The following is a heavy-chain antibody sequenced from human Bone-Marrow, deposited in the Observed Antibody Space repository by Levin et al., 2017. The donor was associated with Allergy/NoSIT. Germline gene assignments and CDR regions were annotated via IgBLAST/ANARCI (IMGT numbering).Heavy chain of an antibody. V-gene: IGHV3-33*01. Sequence: GESLKISCSASGFRFNDYGMNWVRQAPGKGLEWVAIIWHDDTNENYADSVKGRFTISRDSSKNIVYLQMTSLKAEDTAIYYCARASMITVDYFDYWGPGTLVTVSS. CDR3: ARASMITVDYFDY. CDR2: IWHDDTNE. J-gene: IGHJ4*02. D-gene: IGHD3-16*01. CDR1: GFRFNDYG.